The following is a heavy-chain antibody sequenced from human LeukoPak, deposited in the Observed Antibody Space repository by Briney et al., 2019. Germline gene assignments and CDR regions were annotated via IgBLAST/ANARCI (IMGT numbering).Heavy chain of an antibody. CDR1: GYTFTSYG. V-gene: IGHV1-18*01. CDR3: ARDDIVVVPAARSWFDP. J-gene: IGHJ5*02. CDR2: YSAYNGNT. Sequence: ASVKVSCKASGYTFTSYGISWVRQAPGQGLEWMGWYSAYNGNTNYAQKLQGRVTMTTDTSTSTAYMELRSLRSDDTAVYYCARDDIVVVPAARSWFDPWGQGTLVTVSS. D-gene: IGHD2-2*01.